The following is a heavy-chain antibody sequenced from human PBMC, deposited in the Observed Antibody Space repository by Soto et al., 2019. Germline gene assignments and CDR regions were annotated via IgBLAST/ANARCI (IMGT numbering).Heavy chain of an antibody. V-gene: IGHV1-69*06. CDR2: IIPIFGTA. D-gene: IGHD3-10*01. J-gene: IGHJ3*02. CDR1: GGTFSSYA. Sequence: PSVKVSCKASGGTFSSYAISWVRQAPGQGLEWMGGIIPIFGTANYAQKFQGRVTITADKSTSTAYMELSSLRSEDTAVYYCARDSYGSGSYDAFDIWGQGTMVTVSS. CDR3: ARDSYGSGSYDAFDI.